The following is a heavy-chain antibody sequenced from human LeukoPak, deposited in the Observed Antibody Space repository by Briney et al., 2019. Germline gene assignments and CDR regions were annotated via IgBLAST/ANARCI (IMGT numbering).Heavy chain of an antibody. J-gene: IGHJ4*02. D-gene: IGHD6-19*01. V-gene: IGHV4-34*01. CDR2: INHSGST. CDR1: GGPFSGYY. CDR3: ATRIAVAGSLDY. Sequence: PSETLSLTCAVYGGPFSGYYWSWIRQPPGKGLEWIGEINHSGSTNYNPSLKSRVTISVDTSKNQFSLKLSSVTAADTAVYYCATRIAVAGSLDYWGQGTLVTVSS.